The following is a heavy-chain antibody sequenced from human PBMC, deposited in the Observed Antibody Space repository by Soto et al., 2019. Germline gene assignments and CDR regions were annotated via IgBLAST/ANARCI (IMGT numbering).Heavy chain of an antibody. V-gene: IGHV4-30-2*01. D-gene: IGHD3-10*01. CDR2: IFSSGRT. J-gene: IGHJ6*02. CDR3: VRDRGGGSGNYYISMGMDV. Sequence: QLQESGSGLVKPSQTLSLTCTVSGGSISSGGYSWSWVRQPPGKGLEWIGYIFSSGRTSHNPSLNSRVTISMDRSKNQFSLKLTSVTAADMAIYYCVRDRGGGSGNYYISMGMDVWGRGTTVTVTS. CDR1: GGSISSGGYS.